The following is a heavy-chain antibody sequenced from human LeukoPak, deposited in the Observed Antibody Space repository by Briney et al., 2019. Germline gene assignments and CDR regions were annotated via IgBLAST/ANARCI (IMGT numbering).Heavy chain of an antibody. V-gene: IGHV5-51*01. CDR3: AGQRYYDSSGYYYDVGVYFDY. Sequence: PGESLKISCKGSGYSFTSYWIGWVRQMPGKGLEWMGIIYPGDSDTRYSPSFQGQVTISADKSISTAYLQWSSLKASDTAMYYCAGQRYYDSSGYYYDVGVYFDYWGQGTLVTVSS. J-gene: IGHJ4*02. CDR2: IYPGDSDT. D-gene: IGHD3-22*01. CDR1: GYSFTSYW.